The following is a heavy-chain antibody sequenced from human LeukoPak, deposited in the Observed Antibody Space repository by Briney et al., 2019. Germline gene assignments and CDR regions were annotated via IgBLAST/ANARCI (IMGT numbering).Heavy chain of an antibody. CDR3: AREGRLLWFGESTADAFDI. V-gene: IGHV4-59*01. CDR2: IYYSGST. J-gene: IGHJ3*02. Sequence: PSETLSLTCTVSGGSISSYYWSWIRQPPGKGLEWIGYIYYSGSTNYNPSLKSRVTISVDTSKNQFSLKLSSLTAADTAVYYCAREGRLLWFGESTADAFDIWGQGTMVTVSS. CDR1: GGSISSYY. D-gene: IGHD3-10*01.